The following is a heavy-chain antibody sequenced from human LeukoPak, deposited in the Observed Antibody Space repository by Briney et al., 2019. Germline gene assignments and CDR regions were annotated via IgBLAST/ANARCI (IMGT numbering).Heavy chain of an antibody. CDR1: GYTFTGYY. D-gene: IGHD2-15*01. CDR3: APGVRSGGSVGY. J-gene: IGHJ4*02. CDR2: ISPNSGDT. V-gene: IGHV1-2*02. Sequence: ASVKVSCKASGYTFTGYYMHWVRQAPGQGLEWMGWISPNSGDTNYAQKFQGRVTMTRDTSISTAYMELSRLRPDDTAVYYCAPGVRSGGSVGYWGQGTLVTVSS.